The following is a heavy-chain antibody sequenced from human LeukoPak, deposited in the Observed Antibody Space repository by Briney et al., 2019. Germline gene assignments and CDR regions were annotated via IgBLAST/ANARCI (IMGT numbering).Heavy chain of an antibody. CDR3: AKDVMHYGSGRPYYMDV. CDR1: GFTFSSYS. J-gene: IGHJ6*03. D-gene: IGHD3-10*01. CDR2: ISSSSSYI. V-gene: IGHV3-21*01. Sequence: GGSLRLSCAASGFTFSSYSMNWVRQAPGKGLEWVSSISSSSSYIYYADSVKGRFTFSRDNAKNSLYLQMNSLRAEDTAVYYCAKDVMHYGSGRPYYMDVWGKGTTVTISS.